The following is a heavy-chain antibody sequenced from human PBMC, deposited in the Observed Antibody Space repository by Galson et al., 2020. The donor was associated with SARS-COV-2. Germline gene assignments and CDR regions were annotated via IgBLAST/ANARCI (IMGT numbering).Heavy chain of an antibody. Sequence: GGSLRLSCAASGFTFSSYAMSWVRQAPGKGLEWVSAISGSGGSTYYADSVKGRFTISRDNSKNTLYLQMNSLRAEDTAVYYCAKDPSSSWLPHWYFDLWGRGTLVTVSS. CDR1: GFTFSSYA. J-gene: IGHJ2*01. CDR3: AKDPSSSWLPHWYFDL. V-gene: IGHV3-23*01. CDR2: ISGSGGST. D-gene: IGHD6-13*01.